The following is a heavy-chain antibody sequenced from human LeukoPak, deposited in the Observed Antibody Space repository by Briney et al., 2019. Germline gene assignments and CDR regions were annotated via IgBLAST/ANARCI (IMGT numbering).Heavy chain of an antibody. V-gene: IGHV3-66*01. Sequence: GGSLRLSCAASGFTVSSDYMTWVRQAPGKGLEWVSIIYSANTTYHADSVRGRFTISRDNSKNTLYLQMNSLRAEDSAVYYCAREDRWMGGFDYWGQGTLVTVSS. CDR1: GFTVSSDY. D-gene: IGHD2-15*01. CDR2: IYSANTT. CDR3: AREDRWMGGFDY. J-gene: IGHJ4*02.